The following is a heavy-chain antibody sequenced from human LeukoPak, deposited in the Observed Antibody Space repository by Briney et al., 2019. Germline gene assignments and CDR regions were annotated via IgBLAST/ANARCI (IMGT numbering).Heavy chain of an antibody. D-gene: IGHD3-22*01. Sequence: SETLSLTCAVYGGSFSGYYWSWIRQPPGKGLEWIGEINLSGSTNYNPSLKSRVTISVDTSKNQFSLKLSSVTAADTAVYYCARALGYDSSGYAPDWGQGTLVTVSS. CDR1: GGSFSGYY. CDR2: INLSGST. J-gene: IGHJ4*02. V-gene: IGHV4-34*01. CDR3: ARALGYDSSGYAPD.